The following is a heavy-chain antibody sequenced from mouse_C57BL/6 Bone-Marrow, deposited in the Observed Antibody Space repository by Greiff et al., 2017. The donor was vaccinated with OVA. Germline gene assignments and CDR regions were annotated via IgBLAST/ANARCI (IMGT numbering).Heavy chain of an antibody. Sequence: VQLQQSGAELVRPGASVKLSCTASGFNIKDDYMHWVKQRPEQGLEWIGWIDPENGDTEYASKFQGKATITAHTSSNTAYLQLSSLTSEDTAVYYCTTDTRFAYWGQGTVVTVSA. CDR3: TTDTRFAY. CDR2: IDPENGDT. J-gene: IGHJ3*01. V-gene: IGHV14-4*01. CDR1: GFNIKDDY.